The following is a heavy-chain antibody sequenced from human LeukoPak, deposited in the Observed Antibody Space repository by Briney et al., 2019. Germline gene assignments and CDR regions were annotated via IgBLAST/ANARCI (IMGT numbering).Heavy chain of an antibody. J-gene: IGHJ4*02. V-gene: IGHV4-39*07. CDR3: ARSRGIISDSTLDY. Sequence: SETLSLTCTVSGGSITSSSYYWGWIRQPPGKGLEWIGSIYYSGSTYYNPSLKSRVTMSLDTSKNQFSLKLSSVTAADTAVYYCARSRGIISDSTLDYWGQGTLVTVSS. D-gene: IGHD6-13*01. CDR2: IYYSGST. CDR1: GGSITSSSYY.